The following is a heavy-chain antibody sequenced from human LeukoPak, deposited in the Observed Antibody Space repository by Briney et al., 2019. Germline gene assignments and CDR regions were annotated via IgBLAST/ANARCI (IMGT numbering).Heavy chain of an antibody. CDR2: IYYSGST. Sequence: SQTLSLTCTVSGGSISSSSYYWGWIRQPPGKGLEWIGSIYYSGSTYYNPSLKSRVTISVDTSKNQFSLKLSSVTAADTAVNYCAILLGYCSSTSCYAYFDYWGQGTLVTVSS. V-gene: IGHV4-39*01. CDR1: GGSISSSSYY. D-gene: IGHD2-2*01. J-gene: IGHJ4*02. CDR3: AILLGYCSSTSCYAYFDY.